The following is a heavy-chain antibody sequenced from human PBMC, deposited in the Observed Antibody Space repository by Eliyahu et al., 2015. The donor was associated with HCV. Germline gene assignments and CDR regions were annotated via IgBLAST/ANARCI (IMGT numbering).Heavy chain of an antibody. CDR2: ISSTSPPIL. D-gene: IGHD2-15*01. CDR1: XFAFNIYN. V-gene: IGHV3-48*02. CDR3: ARGICSGASCAKGRYFDN. J-gene: IGHJ2*01. Sequence: EVQLVESGGGLVQPGGXLTLXCAAXXFAFNIYNMNWVRXPPGKGLEWISSISSTSPPILYYADSVKGRFTISRDNAKNSLHLQMNSLRDEDTAVYYCARGICSGASCAKGRYFDNWGRGTLVHVSS.